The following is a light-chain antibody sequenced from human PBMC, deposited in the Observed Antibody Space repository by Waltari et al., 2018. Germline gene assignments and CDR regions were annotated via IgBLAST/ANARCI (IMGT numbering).Light chain of an antibody. CDR3: QHYVRLPAT. CDR2: GAS. J-gene: IGKJ1*01. CDR1: QRVSRA. V-gene: IGKV3-20*01. Sequence: EIVLTQSPGTLSLSPGERATLSCRASQRVSRALAWYQQKPGQAPRLLIYGASSRATGISDRCSGSGSGTDFSLTISRLEPEDFAVYYCQHYVRLPATFGQGTKVEIK.